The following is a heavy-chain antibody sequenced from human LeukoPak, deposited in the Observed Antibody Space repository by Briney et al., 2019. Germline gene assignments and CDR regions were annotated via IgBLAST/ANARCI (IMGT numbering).Heavy chain of an antibody. CDR1: GLTFSNAW. J-gene: IGHJ4*02. CDR3: TTADYSDYLNDY. V-gene: IGHV3-15*01. Sequence: GGSLRLSCAASGLTFSNAWMSWVRQAPGKGLEWVGRIKSKTDGGTTDYAAPVKGRFTISRDDSKNTLYLQMNSLKTEDTAVYYCTTADYSDYLNDYWGQGTLVTVSS. CDR2: IKSKTDGGTT. D-gene: IGHD4-11*01.